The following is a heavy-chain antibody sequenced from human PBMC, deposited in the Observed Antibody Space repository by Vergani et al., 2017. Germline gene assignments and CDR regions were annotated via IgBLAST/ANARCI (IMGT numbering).Heavy chain of an antibody. Sequence: QVQLVESGGGVVQPGRSLRLSCAASGFTFRSYGMHWVRQAPGKGLEWVAVISYDGSNKYYADSVKGRFTISRDNSKNTLYLQMNSLRAEYTAVYYCAKDYKHIVVVIATQPDYWGQGTLVTVSS. J-gene: IGHJ4*02. CDR3: AKDYKHIVVVIATQPDY. CDR1: GFTFRSYG. V-gene: IGHV3-30*18. CDR2: ISYDGSNK. D-gene: IGHD2-21*01.